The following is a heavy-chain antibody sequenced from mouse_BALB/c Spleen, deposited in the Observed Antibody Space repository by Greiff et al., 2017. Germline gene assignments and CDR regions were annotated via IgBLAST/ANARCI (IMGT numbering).Heavy chain of an antibody. CDR3: ARRGDSYYYGSSYGAMDY. Sequence: DVMLVESGGGLVKPGGSLKLSCAASGFAFSSYDMSWVRQTPEKRLEWVAYISSGGGSTYYPDTVKGRFTISRDNAKNTLYLQMSSLKSEDTAMYYCARRGDSYYYGSSYGAMDYWGQGTSVTVSS. V-gene: IGHV5-12-1*01. D-gene: IGHD1-1*01. CDR1: GFAFSSYD. J-gene: IGHJ4*01. CDR2: ISSGGGST.